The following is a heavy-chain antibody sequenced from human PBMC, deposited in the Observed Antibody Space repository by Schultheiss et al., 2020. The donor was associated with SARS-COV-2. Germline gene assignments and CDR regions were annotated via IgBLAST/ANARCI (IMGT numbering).Heavy chain of an antibody. V-gene: IGHV1-2*02. D-gene: IGHD1-1*01. CDR1: GYTFTGYY. J-gene: IGHJ6*02. CDR3: ARDETGIYYYYYGMDV. Sequence: ASVKVSCKASGYTFTGYYMHWVRQAPGQGLEWMGIITPSGGDTTYAQKFQGRVTMTSDTSISTAYMELSRLRSDDAAVYYCARDETGIYYYYYGMDVWGQVTTVTVSS. CDR2: ITPSGGDT.